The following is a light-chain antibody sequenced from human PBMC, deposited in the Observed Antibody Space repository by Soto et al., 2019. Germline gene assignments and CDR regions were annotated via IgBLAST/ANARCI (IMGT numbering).Light chain of an antibody. CDR1: QTINSW. V-gene: IGKV1-5*01. CDR2: DAS. CDR3: QQYDSYSSGP. Sequence: DIQLTQSPSTLSASVGDRVTITCRASQTINSWLAWYQQKPGKAPKVLIFDASSLKTGVPSRFSGSGSGTEFTLTISNLQPDDCATYYCQQYDSYSSGPFGQGDQGGYQT. J-gene: IGKJ1*01.